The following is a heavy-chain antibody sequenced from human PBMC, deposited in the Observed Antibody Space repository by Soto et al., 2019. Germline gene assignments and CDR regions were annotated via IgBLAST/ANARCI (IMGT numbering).Heavy chain of an antibody. J-gene: IGHJ4*02. CDR1: NYSISSGYH. CDR3: VRGKVNFDF. CDR2: IYQSGNT. V-gene: IGHV4-38-2*02. Sequence: ASETLSLTCIVSNYSISSGYHWGWIRQPPGKGLEGIGTIYQSGNTYQNPSLKSRVILSIDTSKNQFSLNLRNVTAADTAVYYCVRGKVNFDFWGKGILVTVPQ.